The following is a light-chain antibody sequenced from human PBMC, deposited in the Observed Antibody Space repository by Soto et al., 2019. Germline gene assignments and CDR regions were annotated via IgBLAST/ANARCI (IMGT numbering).Light chain of an antibody. CDR2: DDS. V-gene: IGLV2-11*01. CDR1: SSDVGGYNY. CDR3: CSYAGSYYV. J-gene: IGLJ1*01. Sequence: QSALTQPRSVSGSPGQSVTISCTGTSSDVGGYNYVSWYQQHPGKAPKLMIYDDSKRPSGVPDRFSGSKSGNTASLTICGLQAEDEADYYCCSYAGSYYVFGTGTKVTVL.